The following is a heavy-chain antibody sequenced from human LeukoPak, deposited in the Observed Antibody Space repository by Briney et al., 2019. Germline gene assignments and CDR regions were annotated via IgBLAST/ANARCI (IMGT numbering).Heavy chain of an antibody. V-gene: IGHV4-59*01. D-gene: IGHD6-13*01. CDR2: VYYTGST. CDR3: ARISSSNWYNERGAFDV. Sequence: SETLSLTCTVSGGSISSYYWSWVRQPPGKGLEWIGFVYYTGSTNYSPSLKSRVTISIDTSKNQFSLKLRSVTAADTAVYYCARISSSNWYNERGAFDVWGQGTMVTVSS. J-gene: IGHJ3*01. CDR1: GGSISSYY.